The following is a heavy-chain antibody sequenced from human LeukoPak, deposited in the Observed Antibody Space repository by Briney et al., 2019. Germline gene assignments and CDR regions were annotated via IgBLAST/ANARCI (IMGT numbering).Heavy chain of an antibody. Sequence: SQTLSLTCAISGDSVSSKNAAWSWIRQSPSRGLEWLGRTYYRSKWNNDYAVSVRGRITINPDTSKNQFSLLLNSVTPEDTAVYYCARYSGLGVPDYWGQGILVTVSS. CDR1: GDSVSSKNAA. V-gene: IGHV6-1*01. CDR3: ARYSGLGVPDY. J-gene: IGHJ4*02. D-gene: IGHD2-21*01. CDR2: TYYRSKWNN.